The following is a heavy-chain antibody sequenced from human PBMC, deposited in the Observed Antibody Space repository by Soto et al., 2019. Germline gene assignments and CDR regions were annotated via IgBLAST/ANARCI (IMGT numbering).Heavy chain of an antibody. CDR2: INEDSSYI. J-gene: IGHJ6*03. D-gene: IGHD3-3*01. Sequence: EVQLVESGGGLVKPGGSLRLSCAASGFSFISYSMNWVRQAPGKGLEWVSSINEDSSYIYYAHSLRGRFTISRDNAKDSLYLQRNSLRAEDTAVYYCVRDFGWYFRSGYMDAWGDGATVTVSS. CDR1: GFSFISYS. V-gene: IGHV3-21*02. CDR3: VRDFGWYFRSGYMDA.